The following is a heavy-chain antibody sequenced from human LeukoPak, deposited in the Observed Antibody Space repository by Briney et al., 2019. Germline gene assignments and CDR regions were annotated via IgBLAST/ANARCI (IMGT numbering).Heavy chain of an antibody. J-gene: IGHJ4*02. CDR2: IIPSLCIA. D-gene: IGHD3-22*01. CDR3: ACYYYGSSGYPWSYFDY. CDR1: GCTFSSYA. Sequence: SVKVSCKSSGCTFSSYAISWVRQAHGQGLEWVGRIIPSLCIANYEQKFQGRVTITADKSTSTAYMELSSLRSEDTAVYYCACYYYGSSGYPWSYFDYWGQGTVVTVSS. V-gene: IGHV1-69*04.